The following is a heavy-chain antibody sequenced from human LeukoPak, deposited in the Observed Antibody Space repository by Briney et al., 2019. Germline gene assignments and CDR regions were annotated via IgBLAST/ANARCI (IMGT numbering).Heavy chain of an antibody. D-gene: IGHD3-3*01. CDR2: INPNSGGT. CDR3: ARGGYDFVYYYYGMDV. J-gene: IGHJ6*02. V-gene: IGHV1-2*04. CDR1: GYTFTGYY. Sequence: ASVKVSCKASGYTFTGYYMHWVRQAPGQGLEWMGWINPNSGGTNYAQKFQGWVTMTRDTSISTAYMELSRLRSDDTAVYYCARGGYDFVYYYYGMDVWGQGTTVTVSS.